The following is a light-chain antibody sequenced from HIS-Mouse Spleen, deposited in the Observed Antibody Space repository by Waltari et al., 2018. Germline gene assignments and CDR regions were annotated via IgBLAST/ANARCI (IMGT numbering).Light chain of an antibody. J-gene: IGLJ1*01. Sequence: QLVLTQSPSASASLGASVKLTCTLSSGHSSYAIAWHQQQPEKGPRYLMKLNSDGSHSKGDGIPDRFSGSSSGAERYLTISSLQAEDEADYYCCSYAGSYTWVFGTGTKVTVL. CDR2: LNSDGSH. CDR1: SGHSSYA. V-gene: IGLV4-69*01. CDR3: CSYAGSYTWV.